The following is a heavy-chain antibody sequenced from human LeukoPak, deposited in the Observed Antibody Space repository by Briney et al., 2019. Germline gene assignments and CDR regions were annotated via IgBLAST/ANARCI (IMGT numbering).Heavy chain of an antibody. CDR2: IYYSGTTNSGTT. CDR1: GGSISSYY. J-gene: IGHJ4*02. CDR3: VRSNKYSSSWYDYFDY. Sequence: PSETLSLTCTVSGGSISSYYWSWIRQPPGKGLEWIAYIYYSGTTNSGTTNYNPSLKSRVTISLDTSKNQFSLRLNSVTAADTAVYYCVRSNKYSSSWYDYFDYWGQGTLVTVSS. D-gene: IGHD6-13*01. V-gene: IGHV4-59*01.